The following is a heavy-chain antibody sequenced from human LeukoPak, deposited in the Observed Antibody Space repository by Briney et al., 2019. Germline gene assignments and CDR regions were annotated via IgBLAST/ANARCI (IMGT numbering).Heavy chain of an antibody. J-gene: IGHJ6*03. V-gene: IGHV4-59*12. CDR2: IYYSGST. CDR3: ARRRDSSGYYFSDYYYYMDV. D-gene: IGHD3-22*01. Sequence: SETLSLTCTVSGGSISSYYWSWIRQPPGKGLEWIGYIYYSGSTNYKPSLKSRVTISVDTSKNQFSLKLSSVTAADTAVYYCARRRDSSGYYFSDYYYYMDVWGKGTTVTISS. CDR1: GGSISSYY.